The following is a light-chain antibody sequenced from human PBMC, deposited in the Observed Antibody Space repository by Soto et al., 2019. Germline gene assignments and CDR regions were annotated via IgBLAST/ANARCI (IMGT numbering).Light chain of an antibody. V-gene: IGKV3-11*01. CDR1: QSVSSY. J-gene: IGKJ2*01. CDR3: QQRSNWSPYT. Sequence: EIVLTQSPATLSLSPGERATLSSRASQSVSSYLAWYQQKPGQAPRLLIYDASNRATGIPARFSGSGSGTDFILTISSLEPEDFAVYYCQQRSNWSPYTFGQGTKLEIK. CDR2: DAS.